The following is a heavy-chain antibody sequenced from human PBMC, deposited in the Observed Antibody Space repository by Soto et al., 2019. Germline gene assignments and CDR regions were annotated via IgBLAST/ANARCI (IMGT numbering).Heavy chain of an antibody. J-gene: IGHJ4*02. V-gene: IGHV1-3*01. Sequence: QVQLVQSGAEMKKPGASVKLSCKTSGINYNIYAIHWVRQAPGQGLEWMGWINAGNGDTRYSQNFQGRVTLTRDTSASRVYMDLESLKSEDTGVYFCARAISGYVTWGQGTLVTVSS. CDR3: ARAISGYVT. CDR2: INAGNGDT. D-gene: IGHD5-12*01. CDR1: GINYNIYA.